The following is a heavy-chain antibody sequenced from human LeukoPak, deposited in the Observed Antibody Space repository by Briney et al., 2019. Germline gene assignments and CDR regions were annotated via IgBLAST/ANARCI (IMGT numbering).Heavy chain of an antibody. J-gene: IGHJ6*03. CDR3: VRVRQGYYMDV. CDR1: GFTFNSHS. V-gene: IGHV3-48*01. CDR2: ISNVISTI. Sequence: GGSLRLSCAASGFTFNSHSMNWVRQAPGKGLEWVSYISNVISTIYYADSVKGRFTISRDNANNSLYLQMNSLRVEDTALYYSVRVRQGYYMDVWGKGTTVTVSS.